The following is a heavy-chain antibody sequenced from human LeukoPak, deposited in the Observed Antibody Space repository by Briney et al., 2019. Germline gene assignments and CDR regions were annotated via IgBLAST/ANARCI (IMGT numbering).Heavy chain of an antibody. CDR2: ISGSGVST. V-gene: IGHV3-23*01. J-gene: IGHJ3*02. Sequence: GGSLRLACAASGFRFSSYAMSWVRQAPGKGLEWVSAISGSGVSTYYADSVKGRFTISRDNAKNALYLQMHSLRVEDTAVYYCARESIVVVPTTMDDASDIWGQGTMVTVSS. D-gene: IGHD2-2*01. CDR1: GFRFSSYA. CDR3: ARESIVVVPTTMDDASDI.